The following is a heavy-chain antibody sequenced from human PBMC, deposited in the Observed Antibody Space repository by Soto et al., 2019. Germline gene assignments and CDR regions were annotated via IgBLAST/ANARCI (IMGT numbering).Heavy chain of an antibody. Sequence: EVQLVESGGGLVQPGGSLRLSCAASGVTFRSHWMSWVRQAPGKGLEWVANIKQDGREKYYVDSVKGRVTNSKHNAKNSLYLQMNSLRAEDTAVYSCARADYYDSSGYYCGNWGKGTLVTVSS. CDR1: GVTFRSHW. CDR2: IKQDGREK. J-gene: IGHJ4*02. D-gene: IGHD3-22*01. CDR3: ARADYYDSSGYYCGN. V-gene: IGHV3-7*04.